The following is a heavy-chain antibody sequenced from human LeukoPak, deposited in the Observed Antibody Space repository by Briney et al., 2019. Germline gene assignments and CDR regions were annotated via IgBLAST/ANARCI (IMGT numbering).Heavy chain of an antibody. D-gene: IGHD3-10*01. CDR3: ASYRGRDFDY. Sequence: ASVKVSCKASGYTFSSYGISWVRQAPGQRLEWMGWINAGNGSTKYSQKFQGRVTITRDTSASTAYMELSSLRSEDTAVYYCASYRGRDFDYWGQGTLVTVSS. J-gene: IGHJ4*02. V-gene: IGHV1-3*01. CDR2: INAGNGST. CDR1: GYTFSSYG.